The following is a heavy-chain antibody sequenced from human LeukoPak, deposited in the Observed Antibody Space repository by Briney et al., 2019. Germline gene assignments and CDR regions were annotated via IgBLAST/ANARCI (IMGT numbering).Heavy chain of an antibody. J-gene: IGHJ4*02. CDR2: ISAYNGNT. Sequence: ASVKVSCKASGYTFTSYGISWVRQAPGQGLEWMGRISAYNGNTNYAQKLQGRVTMTTDTSTSTAYMELRSLRSDDTAVYYCARAYYYDSSGYLPPIDYWGQGTLVTVSS. D-gene: IGHD3-22*01. CDR3: ARAYYYDSSGYLPPIDY. CDR1: GYTFTSYG. V-gene: IGHV1-18*01.